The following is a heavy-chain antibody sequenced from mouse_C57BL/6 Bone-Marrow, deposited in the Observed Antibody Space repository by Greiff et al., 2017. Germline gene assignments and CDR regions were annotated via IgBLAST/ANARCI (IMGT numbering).Heavy chain of an antibody. J-gene: IGHJ4*01. V-gene: IGHV2-9-1*01. Sequence: VQRVESGPGLVAPSQSLSITCTVSGFSFTSYAISWVRQPPGKGLEWLGVIWTGGGTNYNSALKSRLSISKDNSKSQVFLKMNSLQTDDTARYYCARNPLYYYGGVDYWGQGTSVTVSS. CDR1: GFSFTSYA. D-gene: IGHD1-1*01. CDR3: ARNPLYYYGGVDY. CDR2: IWTGGGT.